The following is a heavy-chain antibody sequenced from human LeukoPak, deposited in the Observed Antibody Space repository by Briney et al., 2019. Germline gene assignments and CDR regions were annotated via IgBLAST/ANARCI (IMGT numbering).Heavy chain of an antibody. CDR2: INHSGST. CDR1: GGSISSYY. CDR3: ARESSGQADY. J-gene: IGHJ4*02. V-gene: IGHV4-34*01. Sequence: SETLSLTCTVSGGSISSYYWSWIRQPPGKGLEWIGEINHSGSTNYNPSLKSRVTISVDTSKNQFSLKLSSVTAADTAVYYCARESSGQADYWGQGTLVTVSS. D-gene: IGHD6-19*01.